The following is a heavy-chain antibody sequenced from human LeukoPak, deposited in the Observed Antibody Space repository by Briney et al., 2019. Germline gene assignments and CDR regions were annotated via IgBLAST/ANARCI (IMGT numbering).Heavy chain of an antibody. V-gene: IGHV1-8*01. D-gene: IGHD3-10*01. Sequence: ASVKVSSKASGYTFTTYDINWVRQATGQGLEWMGWMNPNSGNTGYAQKFQGRVTMTRNTSINTAYMDLSSLRSEDTALYYCATLRGVVAYWGQGTLVTVSS. CDR3: ATLRGVVAY. J-gene: IGHJ4*02. CDR2: MNPNSGNT. CDR1: GYTFTTYD.